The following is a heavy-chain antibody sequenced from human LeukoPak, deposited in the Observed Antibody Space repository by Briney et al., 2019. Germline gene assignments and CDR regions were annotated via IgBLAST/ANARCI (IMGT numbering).Heavy chain of an antibody. CDR1: GGSFSGYY. D-gene: IGHD3-10*01. J-gene: IGHJ4*02. V-gene: IGHV4-34*01. CDR2: INHSGST. Sequence: PSETLSLTCAVYGGSFSGYYWSWIRQPPGKGLEWIGEINHSGSTNYNPSLKSRVTISVDTSKNQFSLKLSSVTAADTAVYCCATRRFGAFDYWGQGTLVTVSS. CDR3: ATRRFGAFDY.